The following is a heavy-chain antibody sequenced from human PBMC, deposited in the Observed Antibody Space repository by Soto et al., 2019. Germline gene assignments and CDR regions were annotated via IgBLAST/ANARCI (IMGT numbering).Heavy chain of an antibody. CDR1: GFTFSSYA. D-gene: IGHD3-22*01. V-gene: IGHV3-30-3*01. CDR3: ARDYRPRDYYDSSGYFRQGHYNDY. J-gene: IGHJ4*02. CDR2: ISYDGSNK. Sequence: GGSLRLSCAASGFTFSSYAMHWVRQAPGKGLEWVAVISYDGSNKYYADSVKGRFTISRDNSKNTLYLQMNSLRAEDTAVYYCARDYRPRDYYDSSGYFRQGHYNDYWGQGTLVTVSS.